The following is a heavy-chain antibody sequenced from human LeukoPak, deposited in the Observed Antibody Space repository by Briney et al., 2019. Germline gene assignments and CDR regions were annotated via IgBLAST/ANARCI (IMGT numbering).Heavy chain of an antibody. CDR2: INPSGGST. J-gene: IGHJ5*02. V-gene: IGHV1-46*01. CDR3: AREAPGDSWRYFEGGWFDP. Sequence: ASVKVSCKASGYTFTSYYMHWVRQAPGQGLEWMGIINPSGGSTSYAQKFQGRVTMTRDMSTSTVYMELSSLRSEDTAVYYCAREAPGDSWRYFEGGWFDPWGQGTLVTVSS. D-gene: IGHD1-26*01. CDR1: GYTFTSYY.